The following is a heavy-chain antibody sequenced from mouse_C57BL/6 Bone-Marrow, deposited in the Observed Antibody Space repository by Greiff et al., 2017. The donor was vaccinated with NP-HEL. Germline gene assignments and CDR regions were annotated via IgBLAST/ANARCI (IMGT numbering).Heavy chain of an antibody. Sequence: QVQLQQPGAELVKPGASVKMSCKASGYTFTSYWITWVKQRPGQGLEWIGDIYPGSGSTNYNEKFKSKATLTVDTSSSTAYMQLSSLTSEDSAVYYCARAPHLLLRAAYWGQGTLVTVSA. J-gene: IGHJ3*01. V-gene: IGHV1-55*01. CDR2: IYPGSGST. CDR3: ARAPHLLLRAAY. CDR1: GYTFTSYW. D-gene: IGHD1-1*01.